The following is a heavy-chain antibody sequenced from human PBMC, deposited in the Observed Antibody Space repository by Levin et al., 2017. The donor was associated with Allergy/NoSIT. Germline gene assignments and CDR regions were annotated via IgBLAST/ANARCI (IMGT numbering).Heavy chain of an antibody. CDR2: IYYTGST. CDR3: ARDSAGGTHTASDYYMDV. D-gene: IGHD5-18*01. J-gene: IGHJ6*03. Sequence: SETLSLTCTVSGGSISSGGYYWSWIRQHPGKGLEWIGYIYYTGSTYYNPSLKSRVTMSLDTSENQFSLKLSSVTAADTAVYFCARDSAGGTHTASDYYMDVWGKGTTVTVSS. V-gene: IGHV4-31*03. CDR1: GGSISSGGYY.